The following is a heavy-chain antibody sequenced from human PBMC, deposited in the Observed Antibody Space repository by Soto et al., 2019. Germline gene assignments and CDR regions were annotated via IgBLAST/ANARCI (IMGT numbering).Heavy chain of an antibody. V-gene: IGHV4-4*07. Sequence: SETLSLTCTVSGASMNSYHWSWIRQPAGKGLEWIGHIHSSGSTNYNPSLKSRVTMSVDTSKNQFSLRLMSLTAADTAVYYCVRRMASPDQWGQGTLVTVSS. CDR2: IHSSGST. CDR3: VRRMASPDQ. J-gene: IGHJ4*02. CDR1: GASMNSYH. D-gene: IGHD2-15*01.